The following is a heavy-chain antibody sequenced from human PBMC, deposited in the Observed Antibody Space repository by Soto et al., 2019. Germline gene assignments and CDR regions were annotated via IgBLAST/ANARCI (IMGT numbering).Heavy chain of an antibody. CDR3: ARSAYDSSGYYYEDLSWFDP. Sequence: EVQLVESGGGLVQPGGSLRLSCAASGFTFSSYSMNWVRQAPGKGLEWVSYISSSSSTIYYADSVKGRFTISRDNAKNSLYLQMNSLRAEDTAVYYCARSAYDSSGYYYEDLSWFDPWGQGTLVTVSS. CDR1: GFTFSSYS. J-gene: IGHJ5*02. V-gene: IGHV3-48*01. D-gene: IGHD3-22*01. CDR2: ISSSSSTI.